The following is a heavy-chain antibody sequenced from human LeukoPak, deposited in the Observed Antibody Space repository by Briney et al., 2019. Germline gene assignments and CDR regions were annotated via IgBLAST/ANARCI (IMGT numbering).Heavy chain of an antibody. CDR3: ARIPPGFAESIDY. CDR1: GFTVSSNY. Sequence: PGGSLRLSCAASGFTVSSNYMSWVRQAPGKGLEWVSVIYSGGSIYYADSVKGRFTISRDNSKNTLYLQMNSLRAEDTAAYYCARIPPGFAESIDYWGQGTLVTVS. D-gene: IGHD3-10*01. CDR2: IYSGGSI. V-gene: IGHV3-53*01. J-gene: IGHJ4*02.